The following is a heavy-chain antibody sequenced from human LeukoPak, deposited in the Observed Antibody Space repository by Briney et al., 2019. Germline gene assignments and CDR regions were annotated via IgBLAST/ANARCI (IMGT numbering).Heavy chain of an antibody. D-gene: IGHD3-22*01. Sequence: GASVKVSCKASGGTFSSYAISWARQAPGQGLEWMGGIIPIFGTANYAQKFQGRVTITADESTSTAYMELSSLRSEDTAVYYCARMKGYYVGFDPWGQGTLVTVSS. J-gene: IGHJ5*02. V-gene: IGHV1-69*01. CDR3: ARMKGYYVGFDP. CDR2: IIPIFGTA. CDR1: GGTFSSYA.